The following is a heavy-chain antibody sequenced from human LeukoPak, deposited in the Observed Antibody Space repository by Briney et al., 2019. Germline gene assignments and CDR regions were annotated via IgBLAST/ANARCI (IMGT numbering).Heavy chain of an antibody. CDR3: TTRLTYYYDSSPYYGFDY. Sequence: PGGSLRLSCAASGFTFSNAWMSWARQAPEKGLEWVGRIKSKTDGGTTDYAAPVKGRFTISRDDSKNTLYLQLNSLKTEDTAVYCCTTRLTYYYDSSPYYGFDYWGQGTLVTVSS. J-gene: IGHJ4*02. CDR2: IKSKTDGGTT. V-gene: IGHV3-15*01. CDR1: GFTFSNAW. D-gene: IGHD3-22*01.